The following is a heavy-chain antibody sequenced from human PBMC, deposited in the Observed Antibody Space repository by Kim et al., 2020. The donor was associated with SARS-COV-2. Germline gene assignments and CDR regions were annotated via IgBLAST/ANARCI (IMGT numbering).Heavy chain of an antibody. CDR3: VSVSGDCYLDC. J-gene: IGHJ4*02. D-gene: IGHD2-21*01. CDR2: T. Sequence: TEYATSVKGRFTISRDDSKDSLYLQMNSLNTEDTAVYYCVSVSGDCYLDCWGQGTLVTVS. V-gene: IGHV3-72*01.